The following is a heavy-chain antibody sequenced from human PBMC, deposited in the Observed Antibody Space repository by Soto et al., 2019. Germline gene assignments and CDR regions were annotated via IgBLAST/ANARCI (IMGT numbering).Heavy chain of an antibody. CDR1: GGSISSYY. CDR2: IYYSGST. D-gene: IGHD2-15*01. CDR3: ARVGYCSGGSCLDY. Sequence: NPSETLSLTCTVSGGSISSYYWNWIRQPPGKGLEWIGYIYYSGSTNYNASLKSRVTISVDTSKNQFSLKLSSVTAADTAVYYCARVGYCSGGSCLDYWGQGTLVTV. J-gene: IGHJ4*02. V-gene: IGHV4-59*01.